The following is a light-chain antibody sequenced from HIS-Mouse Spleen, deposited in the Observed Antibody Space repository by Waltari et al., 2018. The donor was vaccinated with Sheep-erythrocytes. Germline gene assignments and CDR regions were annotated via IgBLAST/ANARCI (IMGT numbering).Light chain of an antibody. CDR2: QDS. CDR3: QAWDSSTVV. Sequence: SYELTQPPSVSVSPGQTASITCPADKLGAQYACWYHQKPGQSPVLVIYQDSKRPSGIPERFSGSNSGNTATLTISGTQAMDEADYYCQAWDSSTVVFGGGTKLTVL. V-gene: IGLV3-1*01. J-gene: IGLJ2*01. CDR1: KLGAQY.